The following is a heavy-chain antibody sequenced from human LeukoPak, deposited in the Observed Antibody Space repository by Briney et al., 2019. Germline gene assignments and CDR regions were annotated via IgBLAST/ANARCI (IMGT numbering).Heavy chain of an antibody. Sequence: PSETLSLNCAVYAGSFSDYYWSWIRQPPGKGLEWIGEINHSGSTNYNPSLKSRVTISVDTSKNQFSLKLSSVTAADTAVYYCARGYDFWNGYLYYYYYGMDVWGQGTTVTVSS. J-gene: IGHJ6*02. CDR3: ARGYDFWNGYLYYYYYGMDV. CDR1: AGSFSDYY. V-gene: IGHV4-34*01. CDR2: INHSGST. D-gene: IGHD3-3*01.